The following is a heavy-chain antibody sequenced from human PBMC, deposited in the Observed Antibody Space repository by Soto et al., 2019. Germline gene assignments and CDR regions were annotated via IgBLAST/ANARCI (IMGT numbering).Heavy chain of an antibody. Sequence: EVQLVESGGGLVQPGGSLRLSCAASGFTFSSYAMHWVRQAPGKGLEYVSAISSNGGSTYYANYVKGRFTISRDNSKNTLYLQMGSLRAEDMAVYYCARQGSGSYYLDYWGQGTLVTVSS. CDR3: ARQGSGSYYLDY. CDR2: ISSNGGST. D-gene: IGHD2-15*01. CDR1: GFTFSSYA. J-gene: IGHJ4*02. V-gene: IGHV3-64*01.